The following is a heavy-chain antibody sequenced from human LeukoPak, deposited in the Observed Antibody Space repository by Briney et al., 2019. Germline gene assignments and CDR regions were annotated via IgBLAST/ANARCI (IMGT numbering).Heavy chain of an antibody. J-gene: IGHJ6*03. CDR2: IWYDGSNK. D-gene: IGHD2-8*01. CDR3: ARDGAYEVDYYYYMDV. CDR1: GFTFSSYG. V-gene: IGHV3-33*01. Sequence: PGRSLRLSCAASGFTFSSYGMHWVRQAPGKGLEWVAVIWYDGSNKYYADSVKGRFTISRDNSKNTLYLQMNSLRAEDTAVYYCARDGAYEVDYYYYMDVWGKGITVTVSS.